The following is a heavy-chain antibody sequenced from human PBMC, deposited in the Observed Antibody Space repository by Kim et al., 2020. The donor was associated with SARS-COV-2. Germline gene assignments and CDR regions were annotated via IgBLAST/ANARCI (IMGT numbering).Heavy chain of an antibody. V-gene: IGHV4-34*01. D-gene: IGHD6-19*01. CDR1: GGSFSGYY. Sequence: SETLSLTCAVYGGSFSGYYWSWIRQPPGKGLEWIGEINHSGSTNYNPSLKSRVTISVDTSKNQFSLKLSSVTAADTAVYYCARDRRRGSGWYGGCAFDIWGQRAMVTVSS. CDR2: INHSGST. J-gene: IGHJ3*02. CDR3: ARDRRRGSGWYGGCAFDI.